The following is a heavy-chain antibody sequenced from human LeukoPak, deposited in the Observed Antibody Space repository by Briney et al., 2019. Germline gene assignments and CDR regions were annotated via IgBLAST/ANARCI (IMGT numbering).Heavy chain of an antibody. CDR3: ARFVRHQLPTTDY. V-gene: IGHV1-8*01. D-gene: IGHD2-2*01. J-gene: IGHJ4*02. Sequence: VSVTVSFKTSGYIFTNYDINGVRQATGHGLEWMGWMNPENSGTQPAQKFQGRLIMTMDASAGTAYMELSSLTSDDTAVYYCARFVRHQLPTTDYWGQGTLVTVSS. CDR1: GYIFTNYD. CDR2: MNPENSGT.